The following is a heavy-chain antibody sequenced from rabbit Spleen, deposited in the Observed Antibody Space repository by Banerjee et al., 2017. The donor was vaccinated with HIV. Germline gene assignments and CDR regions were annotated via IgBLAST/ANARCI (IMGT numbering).Heavy chain of an antibody. CDR2: INSGSSTT. J-gene: IGHJ4*01. CDR1: GFSFSSSYY. Sequence: QSLEESGGDLVKPGASLTLTCTASGFSFSSSYYMCWVRQAPGKGLEWIGYINSGSSTTDYASWAKGRFTISKTSSTTVTLQMTSLTAADTATYFCARDLVAVIGWNFNLWGPGTLVTVS. CDR3: ARDLVAVIGWNFNL. D-gene: IGHD1-1*01. V-gene: IGHV1S40*01.